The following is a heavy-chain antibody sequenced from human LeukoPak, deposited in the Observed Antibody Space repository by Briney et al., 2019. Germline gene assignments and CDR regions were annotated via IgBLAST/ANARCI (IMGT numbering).Heavy chain of an antibody. J-gene: IGHJ4*02. V-gene: IGHV1-2*02. D-gene: IGHD6-19*01. Sequence: ASVKVSCKASGYTFTDYHMHWVRQAPGQGLEWMGWINPNSGGTNYAQKFQGRVTMTRDTSISTAYMELSRLRSDDTAVYYCASQAVAGPIIYFDYWGQGTLVTVSS. CDR2: INPNSGGT. CDR1: GYTFTDYH. CDR3: ASQAVAGPIIYFDY.